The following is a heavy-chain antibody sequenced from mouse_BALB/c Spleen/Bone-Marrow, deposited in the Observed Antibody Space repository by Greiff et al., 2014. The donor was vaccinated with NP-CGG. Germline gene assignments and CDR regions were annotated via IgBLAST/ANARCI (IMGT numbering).Heavy chain of an antibody. CDR3: ARGIITTGFDY. J-gene: IGHJ2*01. CDR1: GYSFTGYY. D-gene: IGHD1-2*01. Sequence: VQLKESGPGLVKPGASVKISCKASGYSFTGYYMHWVRQSHGKSLEWIGRVNPNNGGTSYNQKFKGKAILTVDKSSSTAYMELRSLTSEDSAVYYCARGIITTGFDYWGQGTTLTVSS. CDR2: VNPNNGGT. V-gene: IGHV1-26*01.